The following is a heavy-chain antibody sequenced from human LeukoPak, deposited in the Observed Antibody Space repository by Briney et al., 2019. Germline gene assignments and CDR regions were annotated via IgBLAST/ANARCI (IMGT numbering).Heavy chain of an antibody. D-gene: IGHD3-22*01. CDR1: GFTFSSYW. CDR3: ARERVGYDSSGYYYHDAFDI. Sequence: GGSLRLSCAASGFTFSSYWMSWVRQAPGKGLEWVANINQDGSEKYYVDSVKGRFTISRDNAKNSPYLQMNSLRAEDTAVYYCARERVGYDSSGYYYHDAFDIWGQGTMVTVSS. J-gene: IGHJ3*02. V-gene: IGHV3-7*01. CDR2: INQDGSEK.